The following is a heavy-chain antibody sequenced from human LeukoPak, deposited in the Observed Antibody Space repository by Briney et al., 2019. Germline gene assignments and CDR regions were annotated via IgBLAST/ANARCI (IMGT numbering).Heavy chain of an antibody. CDR3: TRDNSRYYYGSLGMDV. CDR1: GFTFGDYA. J-gene: IGHJ6*02. Sequence: PGGSLRLSCTASGFTFGDYAMSWVRQAPGKGLEWVGLIRSKAYGGTTEYAASVKGRITISRDDSKSIAYLQMNSLKTEDTAVYYCTRDNSRYYYGSLGMDVWGQGTTVTVSS. D-gene: IGHD3-10*01. CDR2: IRSKAYGGTT. V-gene: IGHV3-49*04.